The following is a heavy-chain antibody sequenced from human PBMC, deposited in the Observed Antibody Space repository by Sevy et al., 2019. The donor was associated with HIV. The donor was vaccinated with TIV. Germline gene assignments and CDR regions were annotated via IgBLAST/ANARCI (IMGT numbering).Heavy chain of an antibody. V-gene: IGHV3-30-3*01. CDR1: GFAFSTHA. Sequence: GGSLRLSCVASGFAFSTHAMHWVRQAPDKGLEWVAVISYDGTNKNYADSVKDRFTISRDNSKNTLYLQMNSLRADDTVVYYCAREFTGWYLHLDYWGQGTLVTVSS. J-gene: IGHJ4*02. CDR3: AREFTGWYLHLDY. D-gene: IGHD6-19*01. CDR2: ISYDGTNK.